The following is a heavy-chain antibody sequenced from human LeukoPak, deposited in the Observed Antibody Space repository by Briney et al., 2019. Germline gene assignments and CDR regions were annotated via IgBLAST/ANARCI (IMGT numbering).Heavy chain of an antibody. Sequence: GGSLRLSCTASGLTFGDYALTWVRQAPGKGLEWVGFIRSKAYGGTTEYAASVKGRFTISRDESKSIAYLQMNSLKTEDTAVYYCSTSYYDFWSGYWGQGTLVTVSS. CDR1: GLTFGDYA. D-gene: IGHD3-3*01. V-gene: IGHV3-49*04. CDR2: IRSKAYGGTT. CDR3: STSYYDFWSGY. J-gene: IGHJ4*02.